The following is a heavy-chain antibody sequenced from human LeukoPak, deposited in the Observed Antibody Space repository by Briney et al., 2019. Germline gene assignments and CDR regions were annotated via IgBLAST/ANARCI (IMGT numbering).Heavy chain of an antibody. V-gene: IGHV1-18*01. CDR1: GYTFTSYG. CDR2: ISAYNGHT. CDR3: ARGGVTTKRSYDFWSGFFKWFDP. J-gene: IGHJ5*02. Sequence: ASVKVSCKASGYTFTSYGIGWVRQAPGQGLEWMGWISAYNGHTNYAQKLQGRVTMTTDTSTSTAYMELRSLRSDDTAVYYCARGGVTTKRSYDFWSGFFKWFDPWGQGTLVTVSS. D-gene: IGHD3-3*01.